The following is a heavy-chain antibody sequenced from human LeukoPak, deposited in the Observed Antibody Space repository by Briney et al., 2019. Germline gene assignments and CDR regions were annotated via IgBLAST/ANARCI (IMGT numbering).Heavy chain of an antibody. CDR1: GFTFSSYA. D-gene: IGHD2-2*01. V-gene: IGHV3-30*04. CDR3: ARDPRDCSSTSCGYLDY. CDR2: ISYDGSNK. Sequence: PGRSLRLSCAASGFTFSSYAMHWVRQAPGKGLEWVAVISYDGSNKYYADSVKGRFTISRDNSKNTLYLQMNSLRAEDTAVYYCARDPRDCSSTSCGYLDYWGQGTLVTVSS. J-gene: IGHJ4*02.